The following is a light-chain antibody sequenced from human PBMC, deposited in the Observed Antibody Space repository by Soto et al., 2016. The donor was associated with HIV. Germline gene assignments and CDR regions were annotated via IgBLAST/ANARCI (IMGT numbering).Light chain of an antibody. CDR1: QDISNY. CDR2: DAS. J-gene: IGKJ2*01. V-gene: IGKV1-33*01. CDR3: QQYDDLSYT. Sequence: DIQMTQSPSSLSASAGDRVTITCQASQDISNYLNWYQLKPGKAPKLLIYDASNLKTGVPSRFSGSGSGTDFTFTISSLQPEDIATYYCQQYDDLSYTFGQGT.